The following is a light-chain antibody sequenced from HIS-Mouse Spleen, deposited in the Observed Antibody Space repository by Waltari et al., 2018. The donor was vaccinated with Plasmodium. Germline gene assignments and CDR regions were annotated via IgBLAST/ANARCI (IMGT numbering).Light chain of an antibody. CDR2: EGS. CDR1: SSDVGSCKL. Sequence: QSALTQPASVSGSPGQSITISCTGTSSDVGSCKLVSWYQHHPGKAPKLMIYEGSKRPSGVSNRFSGSKSGNTASLTISGLQAEDEADYYCCSYAGSSTFVVFGGGTKLTVL. CDR3: CSYAGSSTFVV. V-gene: IGLV2-23*03. J-gene: IGLJ2*01.